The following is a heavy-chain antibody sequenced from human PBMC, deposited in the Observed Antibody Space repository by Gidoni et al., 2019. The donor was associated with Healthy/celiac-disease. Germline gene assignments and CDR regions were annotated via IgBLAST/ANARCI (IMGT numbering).Heavy chain of an antibody. J-gene: IGHJ5*02. D-gene: IGHD4-17*01. Sequence: QLQLQESGPGLVKPSETLSLTCTVSGGSISSSSYYWGWIRQPPGKGLEWIGSIYYSGSTYYNPSLKGRVTISVDTSKNQFSLKLSSVTAADTAVYYCARHDTVTDRPCWFDPWGQGTLVTVSS. CDR1: GGSISSSSYY. CDR2: IYYSGST. V-gene: IGHV4-39*01. CDR3: ARHDTVTDRPCWFDP.